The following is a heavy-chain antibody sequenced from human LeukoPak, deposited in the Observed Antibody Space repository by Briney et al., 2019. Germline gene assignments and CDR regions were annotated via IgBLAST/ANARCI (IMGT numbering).Heavy chain of an antibody. CDR1: GGSFSGYY. CDR2: IYYSGST. Sequence: SETLSLTCAVYGGSFSGYYWSWIRQHPGKGLEWIGYIYYSGSTYYNPSLKSRVTISVDTSKNQFSLKLSSVTAADTAVYYCAREPISGGKHFDYWGQGTLVTVSS. J-gene: IGHJ4*02. D-gene: IGHD3-16*01. V-gene: IGHV4-31*11. CDR3: AREPISGGKHFDY.